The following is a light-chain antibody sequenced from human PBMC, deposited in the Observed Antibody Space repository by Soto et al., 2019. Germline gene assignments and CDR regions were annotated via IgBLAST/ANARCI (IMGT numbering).Light chain of an antibody. CDR3: SSYTSSSTWV. Sequence: QSALTQPASVSGSPGQSITISCTGTSSDVGGYNYVSWYQQHPGKAPKLMIYDVSNRPSGVSNRFSGSKSANTASLTISGLQAEDEADYYCSSYTSSSTWVFGTGTKLIVL. V-gene: IGLV2-14*01. CDR2: DVS. CDR1: SSDVGGYNY. J-gene: IGLJ1*01.